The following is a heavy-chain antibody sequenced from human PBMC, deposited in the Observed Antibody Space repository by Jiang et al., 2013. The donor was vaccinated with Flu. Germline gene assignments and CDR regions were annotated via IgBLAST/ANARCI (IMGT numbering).Heavy chain of an antibody. CDR3: AKSGAGFPYGMDV. J-gene: IGHJ6*02. CDR2: VYDIGSP. CDR1: GGSINSYY. D-gene: IGHD1-14*01. Sequence: GPGLVKPSETLSLTCTVSGGSINSYYWNWFRQSPRKGLEWIGYVYDIGSPSYSPSLKSRVTISVDTSKNQFSLRLNSVTAADTAVYYCAKSGAGFPYGMDVWGQGTTVFASS. V-gene: IGHV4-59*13.